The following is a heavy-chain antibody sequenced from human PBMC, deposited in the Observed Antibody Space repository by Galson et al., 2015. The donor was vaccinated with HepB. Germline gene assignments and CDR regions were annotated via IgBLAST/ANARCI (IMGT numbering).Heavy chain of an antibody. CDR3: AKDYYASGTYGSPGMDV. Sequence: SLRLSCAASGFTFSSYAMHWVRQAPGKGLEWVAFIRYDASNKYYGDSVKGRFTISRDNSKNTLYLQMNSLRAEDTAVYYCAKDYYASGTYGSPGMDVWGQGTTVTVSS. J-gene: IGHJ6*02. D-gene: IGHD3-10*01. CDR1: GFTFSSYA. V-gene: IGHV3-30*02. CDR2: IRYDASNK.